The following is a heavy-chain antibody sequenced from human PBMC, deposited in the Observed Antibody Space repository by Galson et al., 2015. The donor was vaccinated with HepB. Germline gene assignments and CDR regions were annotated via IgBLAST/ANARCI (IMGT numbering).Heavy chain of an antibody. CDR2: ISSSSSTI. CDR1: GFTFSSYS. J-gene: IGHJ6*02. Sequence: SLRLSCAASGFTFSSYSMNWVRQAPGKGLEWVSYISSSSSTIYYADSVKGRFTISRDNAKNSLYLQMNSLRAEDTAVYYCARDSSSWYRYYYYGMDVWGQGTTVTVSS. D-gene: IGHD6-13*01. CDR3: ARDSSSWYRYYYYGMDV. V-gene: IGHV3-48*01.